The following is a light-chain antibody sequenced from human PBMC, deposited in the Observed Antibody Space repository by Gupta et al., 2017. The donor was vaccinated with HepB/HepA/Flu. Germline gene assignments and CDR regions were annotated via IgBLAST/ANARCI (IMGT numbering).Light chain of an antibody. CDR3: QQDKDSPWT. V-gene: IGKV1-5*03. J-gene: IGKJ1*01. CDR1: QSINNW. Sequence: DIQMTQSPSSLSASVGDSITITCRASQSINNWLAWFQQKPGKAPRLLISKASTLQDGVPSTFSGSGSGTEFTLTINSLQPDDFATYYCQQDKDSPWTFGQGTKVETK. CDR2: KAS.